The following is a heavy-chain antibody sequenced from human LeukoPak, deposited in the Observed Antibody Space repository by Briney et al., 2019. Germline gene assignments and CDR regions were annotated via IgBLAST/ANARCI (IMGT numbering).Heavy chain of an antibody. J-gene: IGHJ4*02. Sequence: SETLSLTYTVSGGSISSYYWSWIRQPPGKGLEWIGYIYTSGSTNYNPSLKSRVTISVDTSKNQFSLKLSSVTAADTAVYYCATVTTSYFDYWGQGTLVTVSS. CDR1: GGSISSYY. D-gene: IGHD4-11*01. CDR3: ATVTTSYFDY. V-gene: IGHV4-4*09. CDR2: IYTSGST.